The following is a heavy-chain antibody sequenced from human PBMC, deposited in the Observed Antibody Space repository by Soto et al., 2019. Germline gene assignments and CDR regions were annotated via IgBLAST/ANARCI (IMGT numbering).Heavy chain of an antibody. CDR2: ISAYNGNT. CDR3: ARELPTVTSYYYYYGMDV. Sequence: ASVKVSCKASGYTFTSYGISWVRQAPGQGLEWMGWISAYNGNTNYAQKLQGRVTMTTDTSTSKAYMELRSLRSDDTAVYYCARELPTVTSYYYYYGMDVWGQGTTVTVSS. J-gene: IGHJ6*02. D-gene: IGHD4-17*01. V-gene: IGHV1-18*01. CDR1: GYTFTSYG.